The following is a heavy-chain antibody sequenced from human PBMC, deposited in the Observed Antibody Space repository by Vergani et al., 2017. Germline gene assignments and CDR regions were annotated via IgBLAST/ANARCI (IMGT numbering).Heavy chain of an antibody. CDR3: ARTPPYYYDSSGYLGWYFDL. D-gene: IGHD3-22*01. V-gene: IGHV1-69*09. CDR2: IIPILGIA. J-gene: IGHJ2*01. Sequence: QVQLVQSGAEVKKPGSSVKVSCKASGGTFSSYAISWVRQAPGQGLEWMGGIIPILGIANYAQKFQGRVTITADKSTSTAYMELSSLRSEDTAVYYCARTPPYYYDSSGYLGWYFDLWGRGTLVTVSS. CDR1: GGTFSSYA.